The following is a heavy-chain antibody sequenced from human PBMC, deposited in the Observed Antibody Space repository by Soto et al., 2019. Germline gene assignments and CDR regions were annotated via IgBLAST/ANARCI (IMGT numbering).Heavy chain of an antibody. CDR3: ARDRSSTYYYYGMDL. D-gene: IGHD6-19*01. V-gene: IGHV3-30-3*01. CDR1: GFSFSRHG. CDR2: ISYDGSNQ. J-gene: IGHJ6*02. Sequence: RLSCAASGFSFSRHGMHWVRQAPGKGLEWVAVISYDGSNQDYADSVKGRFSISRDNSKNTVYLQMDSLRVEDSAVYYCARDRSSTYYYYGMDLWGQGTTVTVSS.